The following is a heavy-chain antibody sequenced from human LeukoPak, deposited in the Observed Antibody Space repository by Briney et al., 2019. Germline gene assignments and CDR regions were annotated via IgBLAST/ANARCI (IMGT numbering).Heavy chain of an antibody. V-gene: IGHV4-61*02. CDR2: IYTSGST. D-gene: IGHD6-13*01. CDR1: GGSISSGSYY. CDR3: ARGHLAAGTEIDY. Sequence: KASETLSLTCTVSGGSISSGSYYWSWIRQPAGKGLEWIGRIYTSGSTNYNPSLKSRVTISVDTSKNQFSLKLSSVTAADTAVYYCARGHLAAGTEIDYWGQGTLVTVSS. J-gene: IGHJ4*02.